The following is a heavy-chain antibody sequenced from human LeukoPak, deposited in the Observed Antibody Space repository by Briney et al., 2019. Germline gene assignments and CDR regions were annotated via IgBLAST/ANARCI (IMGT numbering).Heavy chain of an antibody. Sequence: GGSLRLSCAASGFTFDDYAMHWVRQAPEKGLEWVSLISGDGGGTYYADSVKGRFTISRDNSKNSLYLQMNSLRTEDTALYHCAKARIGYSYGIVDNWGQGTLVTVSS. CDR1: GFTFDDYA. D-gene: IGHD5-18*01. CDR3: AKARIGYSYGIVDN. CDR2: ISGDGGGT. J-gene: IGHJ4*02. V-gene: IGHV3-43*02.